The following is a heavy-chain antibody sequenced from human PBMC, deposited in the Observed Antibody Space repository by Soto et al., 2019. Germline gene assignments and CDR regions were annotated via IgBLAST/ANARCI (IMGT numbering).Heavy chain of an antibody. CDR1: GGTFNNYA. V-gene: IGHV1-69*06. CDR3: ARAEVGATTRIDY. Sequence: ASVKVSCKVSGGTFNNYAISWVRQAPGQGLKWMGGIMPIFRRADYAQEFQGRATITADKSTTTFYMELSSLRSGDTAIYYCARAEVGATTRIDYWGQGTLVTVSS. D-gene: IGHD1-26*01. J-gene: IGHJ4*02. CDR2: IMPIFRRA.